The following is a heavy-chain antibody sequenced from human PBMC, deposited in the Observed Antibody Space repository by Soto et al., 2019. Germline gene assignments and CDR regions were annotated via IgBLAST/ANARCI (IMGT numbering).Heavy chain of an antibody. CDR2: IYYSGST. J-gene: IGHJ6*02. D-gene: IGHD6-13*01. V-gene: IGHV4-59*01. CDR3: AREWGAAGGMDV. CDR1: GGSISSYY. Sequence: QVQLQESGPGLVKPSETLSLTCTVSGGSISSYYWSWIRQPPGKGLEWIGYIYYSGSTNYNHSLKSRITISVDTSKNQFSLKLSSVTAADTAVYYCAREWGAAGGMDVWGQGTTVTVSS.